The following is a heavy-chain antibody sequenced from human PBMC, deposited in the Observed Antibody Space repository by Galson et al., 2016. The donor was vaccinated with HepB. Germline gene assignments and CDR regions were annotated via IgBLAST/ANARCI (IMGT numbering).Heavy chain of an antibody. Sequence: SLRLSCAASGFTFSRYAMTWVRQAPGKGLEWVSTIGGSGDSAYYADSVKGRFPISRDNSKNTLYLQMNNLRADDTAVYYCAKDSSSSSWFFRPFDSWGQGTLVTVSS. CDR1: GFTFSRYA. V-gene: IGHV3-23*01. CDR2: IGGSGDSA. J-gene: IGHJ4*02. D-gene: IGHD6-13*01. CDR3: AKDSSSSSWFFRPFDS.